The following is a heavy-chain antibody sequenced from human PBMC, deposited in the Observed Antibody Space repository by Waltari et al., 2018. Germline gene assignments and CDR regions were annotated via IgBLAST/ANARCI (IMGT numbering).Heavy chain of an antibody. CDR3: AKGITGTTLGYFYY. CDR2: ISYDGSNK. J-gene: IGHJ4*02. D-gene: IGHD1-20*01. CDR1: GFTFSSYG. Sequence: QVQLVESGGGVVQPGRSLRLSCAASGFTFSSYGMHWVRQAPGKGLEWGAVISYDGSNKYYADSVKGRFTISRDNSKNTLYLQMNSLRAEDTAVYYCAKGITGTTLGYFYYWGQGTLVTVSS. V-gene: IGHV3-30*18.